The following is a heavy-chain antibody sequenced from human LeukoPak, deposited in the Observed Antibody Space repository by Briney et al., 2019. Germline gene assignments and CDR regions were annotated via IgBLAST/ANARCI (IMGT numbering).Heavy chain of an antibody. Sequence: GGSLRLSCAASGFTFDDYAMHWVRQAPGKGLEWVSGISWNRGRIGYADSVKGRFTVSIDNAKNSLYLQMNSLRAEDTAVYYCARDVGGSVDYWGQGTLVTVSS. D-gene: IGHD3-10*01. V-gene: IGHV3-9*01. J-gene: IGHJ4*02. CDR1: GFTFDDYA. CDR3: ARDVGGSVDY. CDR2: ISWNRGRI.